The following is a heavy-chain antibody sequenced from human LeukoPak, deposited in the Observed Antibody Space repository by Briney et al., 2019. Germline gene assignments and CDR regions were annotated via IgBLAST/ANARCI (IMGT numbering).Heavy chain of an antibody. CDR3: AKDPRDGYPSGYY. V-gene: IGHV4-4*02. CDR2: IYHSGST. D-gene: IGHD5-24*01. Sequence: SETLSLTCTVSGDSISSSNWWSWVRQPPGKGLEWIGQIYHSGSTNYNPSLKSRVTISLDKSKNQFSLELTSVTAADTAVYYCAKDPRDGYPSGYYWGQGTLVTVSS. CDR1: GDSISSSNW. J-gene: IGHJ4*02.